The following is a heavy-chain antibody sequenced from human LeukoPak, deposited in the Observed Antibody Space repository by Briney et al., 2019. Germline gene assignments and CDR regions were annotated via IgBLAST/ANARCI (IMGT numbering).Heavy chain of an antibody. D-gene: IGHD5-18*01. Sequence: ASVKVSCKASGYTFTGYYMHWVRQAPGQGLEWMGWINPNSGGTNYAQKFQGRVTMTRDTSISTAYMELSRLRSDDTAVYYCARDIQLWYKDYYYYYGMDVWGQGNTVTVSS. V-gene: IGHV1-2*02. CDR3: ARDIQLWYKDYYYYYGMDV. J-gene: IGHJ6*02. CDR1: GYTFTGYY. CDR2: INPNSGGT.